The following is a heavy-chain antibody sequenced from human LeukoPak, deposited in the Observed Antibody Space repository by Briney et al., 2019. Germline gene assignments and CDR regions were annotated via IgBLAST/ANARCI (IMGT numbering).Heavy chain of an antibody. Sequence: GGSLRLSCAASGFTSDSYEMDWVRQAPGKGLEWVSYISSSGSTIYYADSVKGRFTISRDNAKNSLYLQMNSLRAEDTAVYYCAREMAAAGDYWGQGALVTVSS. D-gene: IGHD6-13*01. CDR1: GFTSDSYE. J-gene: IGHJ4*02. V-gene: IGHV3-48*03. CDR2: ISSSGSTI. CDR3: AREMAAAGDY.